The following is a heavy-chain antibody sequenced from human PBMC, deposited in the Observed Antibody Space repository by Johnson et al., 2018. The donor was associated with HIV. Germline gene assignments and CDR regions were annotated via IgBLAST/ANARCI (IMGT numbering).Heavy chain of an antibody. V-gene: IGHV3-66*01. J-gene: IGHJ3*02. CDR2: IYSGGST. D-gene: IGHD6-13*01. CDR1: GFTFDDYA. Sequence: VQLVESGGGLVQPGRSLRLSCAASGFTFDDYAMHWVRQAPGKGLEWVSVIYSGGSTYYANSVKGRFTISRDNSKNTLYLQMGSLRAGDTAVYYCARDPGSSSRGAFDIWGQGTMVTVSS. CDR3: ARDPGSSSRGAFDI.